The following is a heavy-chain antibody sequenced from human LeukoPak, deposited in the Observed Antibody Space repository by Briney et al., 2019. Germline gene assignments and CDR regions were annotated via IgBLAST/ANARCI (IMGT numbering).Heavy chain of an antibody. D-gene: IGHD6-19*01. Sequence: GGSLRLSCAASGFSLSSNYMSWVRQAPGKGLEWVSCIYSGGGTFYADSVKGRFTFSWDNSKNTLYLQMNNLSAEDTAVYYCARVTLSGGPVAAYFDYWGQGTLVTVSS. CDR1: GFSLSSNY. CDR2: IYSGGGT. V-gene: IGHV3-53*05. CDR3: ARVTLSGGPVAAYFDY. J-gene: IGHJ4*02.